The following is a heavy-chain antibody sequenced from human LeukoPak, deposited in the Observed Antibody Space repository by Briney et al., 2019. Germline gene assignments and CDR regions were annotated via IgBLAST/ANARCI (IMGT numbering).Heavy chain of an antibody. CDR3: AKDSEMATYRFCCFDY. Sequence: PSQTLSLTCAISGDSVSSNSASWNWIRQSPSRGLEWLGRTYYRSKWRNDYAVSVKSRITISPDTSKNQFSLQLNSVTPEDTAVYYCAKDSEMATYRFCCFDYWGQGTLVTVSS. CDR1: GDSVSSNSAS. V-gene: IGHV6-1*01. CDR2: TYYRSKWRN. D-gene: IGHD5-24*01. J-gene: IGHJ4*02.